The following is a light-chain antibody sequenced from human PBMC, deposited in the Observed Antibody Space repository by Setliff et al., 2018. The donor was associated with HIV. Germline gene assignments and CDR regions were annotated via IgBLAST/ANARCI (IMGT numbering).Light chain of an antibody. CDR3: SSYTTTSTLRV. CDR1: SSDVGDFDS. J-gene: IGLJ1*01. V-gene: IGLV2-14*01. Sequence: QSALAQPASVSGAPGQSITISFTATSSDVGDFDSVAWYQQHPGRAPKLMIYEVNNRPSGVYNRFSGSKSGNTASLTISGLQADDEADYYGSSYTTTSTLRVFGAGTKVTVL. CDR2: EVN.